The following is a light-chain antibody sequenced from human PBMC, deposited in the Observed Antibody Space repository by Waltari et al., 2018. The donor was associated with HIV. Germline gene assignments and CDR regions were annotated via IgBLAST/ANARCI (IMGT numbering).Light chain of an antibody. V-gene: IGKV1-5*03. CDR3: QQYNSYPIT. J-gene: IGKJ5*01. CDR1: QSISSW. Sequence: DIQMTQSPSTLSASVADGVTITCRASQSISSWLAWYQQKPGKAPKLLIYKASSLESGVPSRCSGSGSGTEFTLTISSLQPDDFATYYCQQYNSYPITFGQGTRLEIK. CDR2: KAS.